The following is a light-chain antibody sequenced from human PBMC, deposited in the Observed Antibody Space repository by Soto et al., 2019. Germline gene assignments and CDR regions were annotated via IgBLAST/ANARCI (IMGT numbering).Light chain of an antibody. CDR2: GVS. CDR3: SSHPTSSALQV. J-gene: IGLJ1*01. V-gene: IGLV2-14*01. CDR1: ISDFVIYNY. Sequence: QSALTQPASVAGSPGQSITISCTGTISDFVIYNYVSWYQQHPGKAPKLMLYGVSNRPSGVSNRFSGSKSGNTASLTISGLQAEDEADYYCSSHPTSSALQVFGTGTKLTVL.